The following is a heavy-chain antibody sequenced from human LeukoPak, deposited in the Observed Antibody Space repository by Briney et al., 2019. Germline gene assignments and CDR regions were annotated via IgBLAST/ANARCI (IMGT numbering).Heavy chain of an antibody. D-gene: IGHD6-13*01. V-gene: IGHV3-30*02. CDR2: IRYDGSNK. CDR1: GFTFSSYG. CDR3: AKDGGIAAEHTLLPWY. J-gene: IGHJ4*02. Sequence: GGSLSLSCAAAGFTFSSYGMHWRRQAPGKGLEWVAFIRYDGSNKYYADSVKGRFTISRDNSKNTLYLQMNSLRAEDTAVYYCAKDGGIAAEHTLLPWYWGQGTLVTVSS.